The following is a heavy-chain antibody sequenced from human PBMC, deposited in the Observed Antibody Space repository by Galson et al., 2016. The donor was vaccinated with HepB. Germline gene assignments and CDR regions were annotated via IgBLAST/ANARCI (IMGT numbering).Heavy chain of an antibody. J-gene: IGHJ4*02. CDR3: ARPWGSYRASAPDY. V-gene: IGHV3-30-3*01. D-gene: IGHD3-16*02. CDR1: GFTFNNYA. Sequence: SLRLSCAASGFTFNNYAMHWVRQAPGKGLERVAVISSDGSERYLADSVRGRFTISRDTSENTLYLDMNSLRLEDTAVYYCARPWGSYRASAPDYVGQGTLVTVSS. CDR2: ISSDGSER.